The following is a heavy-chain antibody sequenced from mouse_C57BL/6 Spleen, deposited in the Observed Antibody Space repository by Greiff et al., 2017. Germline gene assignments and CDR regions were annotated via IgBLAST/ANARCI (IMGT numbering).Heavy chain of an antibody. D-gene: IGHD1-1*01. Sequence: VQVVESGAELVKPGASVKMSCKASGYTFTTYPIEWMKQNHGKSLEWIGNFHPYNDDTKYNEKFKGKATLTVETSSSTVYLELSRLTSDDSAVYYCARRNYYGSSFLYFDVWGTGTTVTVSS. CDR2: FHPYNDDT. V-gene: IGHV1-47*01. J-gene: IGHJ1*03. CDR1: GYTFTTYP. CDR3: ARRNYYGSSFLYFDV.